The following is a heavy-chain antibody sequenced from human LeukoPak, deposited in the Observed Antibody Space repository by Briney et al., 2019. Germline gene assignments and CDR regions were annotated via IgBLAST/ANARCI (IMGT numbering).Heavy chain of an antibody. CDR3: ARVRYDERHNWFDP. CDR1: GYTFTTYG. CDR2: INPSGGST. Sequence: GASVKVSCKTSGYTFTTYGVTWVRQAPGQGLEWMGIINPSGGSTSYAQKFQGRVTMTRDTSTSTVYMELSSLRSEDTAVYYCARVRYDERHNWFDPWGQGTLVTVSS. D-gene: IGHD3-16*01. V-gene: IGHV1-46*01. J-gene: IGHJ5*02.